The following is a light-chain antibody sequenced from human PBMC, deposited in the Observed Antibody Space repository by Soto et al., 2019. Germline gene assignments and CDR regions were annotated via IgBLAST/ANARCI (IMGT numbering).Light chain of an antibody. V-gene: IGKV3-15*01. CDR1: QRVSSN. Sequence: EIVMTQSPATLSVSPGERATISCRASQRVSSNLAWYQQEPGQAPRLLIYGASTRATGIPARFSGSGSGTEFTLTISSLQSEDFAVYYCQQYNNWPPWTFGQGTKVEIK. J-gene: IGKJ1*01. CDR2: GAS. CDR3: QQYNNWPPWT.